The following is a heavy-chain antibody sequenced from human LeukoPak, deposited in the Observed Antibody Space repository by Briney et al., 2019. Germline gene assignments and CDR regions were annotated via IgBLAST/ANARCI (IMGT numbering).Heavy chain of an antibody. CDR3: ARGRQIWELWFDP. CDR2: ISPYNANI. D-gene: IGHD1-26*01. V-gene: IGHV1-18*01. CDR1: GYTFTSYG. J-gene: IGHJ5*02. Sequence: VASVKVSCKASGYTFTSYGISWVRQAPGQGLEWMGWISPYNANIKYAQKFQGRVTMTTDTSTSTAYMELRSLRSDDTAVYYCARGRQIWELWFDPWGQGTLVTVSS.